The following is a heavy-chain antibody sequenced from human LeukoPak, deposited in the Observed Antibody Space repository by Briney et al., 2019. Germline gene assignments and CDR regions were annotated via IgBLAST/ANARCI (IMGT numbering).Heavy chain of an antibody. CDR3: ARYHYYASGSP. CDR1: GDSINSGSFY. CDR2: IYYSGNT. D-gene: IGHD3-10*01. V-gene: IGHV4-39*01. Sequence: SSETLSLTCNVSGDSINSGSFYWAWIRQPPGKGLEWIGSIYYSGNTYYNPSLKSRVAISVDTSKNQLSLKLSSVTAADTAVYYCARYHYYASGSPWGQGTLVTVSS. J-gene: IGHJ5*02.